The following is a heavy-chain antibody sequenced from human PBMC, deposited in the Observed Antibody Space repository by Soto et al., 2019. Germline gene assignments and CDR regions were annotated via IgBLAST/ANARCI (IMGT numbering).Heavy chain of an antibody. D-gene: IGHD3-3*01. V-gene: IGHV3-23*01. Sequence: EVQLLESGGGVVQPGGSLRLSCAASGFPFSRSAMSWVRQPPGKGLEWVSAIYGSGTSTYYADSVKGRFTISRDNSKNSLYLQMNSLRAEDTAVYYCARKGFWSGYYYFDYWGQGTLVTVSS. J-gene: IGHJ4*02. CDR1: GFPFSRSA. CDR2: IYGSGTST. CDR3: ARKGFWSGYYYFDY.